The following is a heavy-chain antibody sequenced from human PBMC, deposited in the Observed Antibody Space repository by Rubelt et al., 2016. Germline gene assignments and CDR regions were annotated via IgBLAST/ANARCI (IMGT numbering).Heavy chain of an antibody. D-gene: IGHD1-1*01. CDR2: IFYTGST. CDR3: ARFRHPGTGSAGIGAFDI. J-gene: IGHJ3*02. Sequence: QVQLQESGPGLVKPSETLSLTCTVSGVSISSYYWSWVRQPPGQGLAWIGYIFYTGSTNYSPSLKVRVGMVRNTSGTQLHLKLNSLHAADTAVDYCARFRHPGTGSAGIGAFDIWGQGAMVTVSA. CDR1: GVSISSYY. V-gene: IGHV4-59*12.